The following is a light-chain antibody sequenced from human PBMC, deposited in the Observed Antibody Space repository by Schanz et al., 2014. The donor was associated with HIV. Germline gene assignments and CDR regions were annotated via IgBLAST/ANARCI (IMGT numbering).Light chain of an antibody. J-gene: IGKJ1*01. V-gene: IGKV3-20*01. CDR2: DAS. CDR3: QQYGSSPRT. CDR1: QSVSSSY. Sequence: EIVLTQSPGTLSLSPGERATLSCRASQSVSSSYLAWYQQKPGQAPRLLIYDASSRATGIPDRFSGSGSGTDFTXXXSRLXPDDFAVYYCQQYGSSPRTFGQGTKVEIK.